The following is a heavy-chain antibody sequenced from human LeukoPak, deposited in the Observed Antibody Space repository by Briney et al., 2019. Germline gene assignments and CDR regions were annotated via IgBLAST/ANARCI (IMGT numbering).Heavy chain of an antibody. J-gene: IGHJ4*02. CDR3: ARGLGGVDY. Sequence: ASVTVSFKSSVYTFTCYYMHWVRQAPGQGLEWMGWINPYSGGTNYAQKFQGRVTMTRDTSISTAYMELSRLRSDDTAVYYCARGLGGVDYWGQGTLVTVSS. CDR2: INPYSGGT. CDR1: VYTFTCYY. D-gene: IGHD3-16*01. V-gene: IGHV1-2*02.